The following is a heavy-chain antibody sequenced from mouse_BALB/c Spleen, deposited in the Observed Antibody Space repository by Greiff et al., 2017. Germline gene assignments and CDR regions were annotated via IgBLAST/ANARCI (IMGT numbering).Heavy chain of an antibody. CDR2: INPSSGYT. J-gene: IGHJ4*01. V-gene: IGHV1-4*01. D-gene: IGHD2-1*01. CDR3: ARRNGNYEAMDY. CDR1: GYTFTSYT. Sequence: QVQLKESGAELARPGASVKMSCKASGYTFTSYTMHWVKQRPGQGLEWIGYINPSSGYTNYNQKFKDKATLTADKSSSTAYMQLSSLTSEDSAVYYCARRNGNYEAMDYWGQGTSVTVSS.